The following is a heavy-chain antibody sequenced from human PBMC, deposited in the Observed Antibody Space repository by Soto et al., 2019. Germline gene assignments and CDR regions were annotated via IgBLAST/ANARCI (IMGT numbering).Heavy chain of an antibody. CDR2: IIPIFGTA. Sequence: GASVKVSCKASGGTFSSYAISWVRQAPGQGLEWMGGIIPIFGTANYAQKFQGRVTITADESTSTAYMELSSLRSEDTAVYYCARAALNDYGDLTYYFDYWGQGTLVTVSS. V-gene: IGHV1-69*13. CDR3: ARAALNDYGDLTYYFDY. D-gene: IGHD4-17*01. J-gene: IGHJ4*02. CDR1: GGTFSSYA.